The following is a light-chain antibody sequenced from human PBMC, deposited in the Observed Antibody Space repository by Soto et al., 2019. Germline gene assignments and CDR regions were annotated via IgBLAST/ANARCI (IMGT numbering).Light chain of an antibody. V-gene: IGLV1-44*01. J-gene: IGLJ1*01. CDR1: SSNIGSNT. CDR2: SNN. Sequence: QSVLTQPPSASGTPGQRVTISCSGSSSNIGSNTVNWYQQLPGTAPKLLIYSNNQRPSGVPDRFSGSKSGTSASLAISGLQSEDEADYYCAAWDDSLNVFYVFRTGTKVTV. CDR3: AAWDDSLNVFYV.